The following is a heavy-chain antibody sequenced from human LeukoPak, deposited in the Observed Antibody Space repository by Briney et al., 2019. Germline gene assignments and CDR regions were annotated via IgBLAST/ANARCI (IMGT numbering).Heavy chain of an antibody. CDR1: GFTFSSYG. J-gene: IGHJ6*03. CDR2: IRYDGSNK. CDR3: ARDENGDYGYYYYYYMDV. Sequence: GGSLRLSCAASGFTFSSYGMHWVRQAPGKGLEWVAFIRYDGSNKYFADSVKGRFTISRDSSKNTLYLQMNSLRVDDTAVYYCARDENGDYGYYYYYYMDVWGKGTTVTISS. D-gene: IGHD4-17*01. V-gene: IGHV3-30*02.